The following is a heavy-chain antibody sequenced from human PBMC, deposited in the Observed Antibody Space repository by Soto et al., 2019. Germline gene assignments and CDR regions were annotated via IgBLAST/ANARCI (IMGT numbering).Heavy chain of an antibody. CDR1: GFTFSSYS. CDR2: ISSSSSYI. Sequence: GGSLRLSCAASGFTFSSYSMNWVRQAPGKGLEWVSSISSSSSYIYYADSVKGRFTISRDNAKNSLYLQMNSLRAEDTAVYYCASTFLWGSYRYTWAFDIWGQGTMVTVSS. J-gene: IGHJ3*02. D-gene: IGHD3-16*02. V-gene: IGHV3-21*01. CDR3: ASTFLWGSYRYTWAFDI.